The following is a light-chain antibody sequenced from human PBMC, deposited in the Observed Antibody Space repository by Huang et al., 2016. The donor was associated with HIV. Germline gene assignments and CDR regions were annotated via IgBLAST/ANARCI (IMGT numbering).Light chain of an antibody. V-gene: IGKV4-1*01. Sequence: DIVMTQSPDSLAVSLGERATINCKSSQSLLYSSNNKNYLAWYQQKPGQPPKLLIYWASTRESGVPDRFTGSGSGTGFTLTISSLQAEDVAVYDCQQYYNTPLTFGQGTKLEIK. CDR2: WAS. J-gene: IGKJ2*01. CDR3: QQYYNTPLT. CDR1: QSLLYSSNNKNY.